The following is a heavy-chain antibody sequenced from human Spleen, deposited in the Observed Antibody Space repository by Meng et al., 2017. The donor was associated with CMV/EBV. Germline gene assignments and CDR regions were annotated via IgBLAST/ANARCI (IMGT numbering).Heavy chain of an antibody. V-gene: IGHV4-4*02. CDR3: ARLVGTSYFDY. Sequence: CAVSGGSISSPNWWTWVRQSPGKGLEWIGEIYHSGSTNYNPSLKSRVTISVDKSKNQFSLNLTSVTAADTAVYYCARLVGTSYFDYWGQGTLVTVSS. CDR1: GGSISSPNW. CDR2: IYHSGST. D-gene: IGHD1-1*01. J-gene: IGHJ4*02.